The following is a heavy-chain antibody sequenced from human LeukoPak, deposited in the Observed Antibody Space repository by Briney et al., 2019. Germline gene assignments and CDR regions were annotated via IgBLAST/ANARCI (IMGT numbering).Heavy chain of an antibody. V-gene: IGHV4-34*01. CDR1: GGSISSYY. J-gene: IGHJ4*02. Sequence: SETLSLTCTVSGGSISSYYWSWIRQPAGKGLEWIGEINHSGSTNYNPSLKSRVTISVDTSKNQFSLKLSSVTAADTAVYYCAKIINWNGSDYWGQGTLVTVSS. D-gene: IGHD1-20*01. CDR3: AKIINWNGSDY. CDR2: INHSGST.